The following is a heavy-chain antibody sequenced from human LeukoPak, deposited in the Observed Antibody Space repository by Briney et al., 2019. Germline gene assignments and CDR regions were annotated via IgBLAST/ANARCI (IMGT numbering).Heavy chain of an antibody. J-gene: IGHJ4*02. CDR1: GYSLTNYY. CDR3: ARGAPTTRIGAGRFDY. D-gene: IGHD5-12*01. Sequence: GTSVKVSCKALGYSLTNYYVHWVRQAPGQGLEWRGEINPSGGSTSYAQKFQGRITVTRDTYTNTVYMDLSSLRSEDTATYYCARGAPTTRIGAGRFDYWGQGSLLTVAS. V-gene: IGHV1-46*01. CDR2: INPSGGST.